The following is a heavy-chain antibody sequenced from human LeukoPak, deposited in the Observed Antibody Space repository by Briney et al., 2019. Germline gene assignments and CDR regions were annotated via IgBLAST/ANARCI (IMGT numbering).Heavy chain of an antibody. Sequence: ASVKVSCKASGYTFTSYDINWVRQATGQGLEWMGWMNPNSGNTGYAQKFQGRVTMTRNTSISTAYMELSSLRSEDTAVYYCARDWVTVKTPWIDPWGQGTLITVSS. D-gene: IGHD4-11*01. CDR3: ARDWVTVKTPWIDP. CDR1: GYTFTSYD. V-gene: IGHV1-8*01. CDR2: MNPNSGNT. J-gene: IGHJ5*02.